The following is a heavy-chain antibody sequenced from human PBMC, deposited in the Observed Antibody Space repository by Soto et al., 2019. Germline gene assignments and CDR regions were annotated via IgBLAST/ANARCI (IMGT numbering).Heavy chain of an antibody. V-gene: IGHV1-18*01. Sequence: ASVKVSCKASGYTFTNYGISWVRQAPGQGLEWMGWISAYKGNTNYAQKFQGRVTMTTDTSTSTAYMELRSLRTDDTAVYYCASRSGQLPYYFDYWGQGTLVTVSS. CDR3: ASRSGQLPYYFDY. D-gene: IGHD6-6*01. CDR2: ISAYKGNT. J-gene: IGHJ4*02. CDR1: GYTFTNYG.